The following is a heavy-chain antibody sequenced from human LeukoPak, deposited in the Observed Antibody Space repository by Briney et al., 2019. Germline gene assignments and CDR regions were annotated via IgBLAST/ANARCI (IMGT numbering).Heavy chain of an antibody. CDR1: GFTFSSYS. J-gene: IGHJ3*02. CDR3: AKDLSIAPYDAFDI. CDR2: ISSSSSYI. V-gene: IGHV3-21*04. Sequence: GGSLRLSCAASGFTFSSYSMNWVRQAPGKGLEWVSSISSSSSYIYYADSVKGRFTISRDNAKNSLYLQMNSLRAEDTAVYYCAKDLSIAPYDAFDIWGQGTMVTVSS. D-gene: IGHD6-6*01.